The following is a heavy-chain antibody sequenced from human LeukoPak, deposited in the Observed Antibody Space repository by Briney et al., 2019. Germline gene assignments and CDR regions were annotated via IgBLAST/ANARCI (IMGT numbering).Heavy chain of an antibody. CDR1: GYTFTSYD. CDR2: MNPNSGNT. CDR3: ARALRYCSSTSCSTKGYYYYMDV. D-gene: IGHD2-2*01. V-gene: IGHV1-8*03. Sequence: GASVKVSCKASGYTFTSYDINWVRQATGQGLEWMGWMNPNSGNTGYAQKFQGRVTITRNTSISTAYMELSSLRSEDTAVYYCARALRYCSSTSCSTKGYYYYMDVWGKGTTVTVSS. J-gene: IGHJ6*03.